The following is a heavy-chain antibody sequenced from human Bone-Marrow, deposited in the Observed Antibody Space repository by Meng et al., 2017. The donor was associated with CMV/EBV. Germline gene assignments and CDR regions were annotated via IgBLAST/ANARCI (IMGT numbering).Heavy chain of an antibody. Sequence: SETLSLTCTVSGGSISSYYWGWIRQPPGKGLEWIGSIYYSGSTNYNPSLKDRVTISVDTSKNQFSLNLTSVTTADTALYYCARGSSNSWYYGMDVWGQGTSVTVSS. V-gene: IGHV4-59*01. J-gene: IGHJ6*02. CDR3: ARGSSNSWYYGMDV. CDR1: GGSISSYY. CDR2: IYYSGST. D-gene: IGHD6-13*01.